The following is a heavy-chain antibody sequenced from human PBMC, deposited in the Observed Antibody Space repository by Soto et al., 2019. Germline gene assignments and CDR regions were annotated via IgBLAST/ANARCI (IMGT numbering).Heavy chain of an antibody. Sequence: PSETLSLTCTVSGGSISSYYWSWIRQPPGKGLEWIGYIYYSGSTNYNPSLKSRVTISVDTSKNQFSLKLSSVTAADTAVYYCARDLPHDYSNYRMDVWGQGTTVTVSS. V-gene: IGHV4-59*01. D-gene: IGHD4-4*01. CDR1: GGSISSYY. CDR3: ARDLPHDYSNYRMDV. CDR2: IYYSGST. J-gene: IGHJ6*02.